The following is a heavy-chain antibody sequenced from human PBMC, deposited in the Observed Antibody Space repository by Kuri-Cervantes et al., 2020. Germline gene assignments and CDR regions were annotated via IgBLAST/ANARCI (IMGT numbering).Heavy chain of an antibody. V-gene: IGHV3-43*01. D-gene: IGHD3-10*01. Sequence: GSLRLSCAASGFTFDDYTMHWVRQAPGKGLEWVSLISWDGGSTYYADSVKGRFTISRDNSKNSLYLQMNSLRTEDTALYYCVYGSFDYWGQGTLVTVSS. CDR2: ISWDGGST. CDR3: VYGSFDY. J-gene: IGHJ4*02. CDR1: GFTFDDYT.